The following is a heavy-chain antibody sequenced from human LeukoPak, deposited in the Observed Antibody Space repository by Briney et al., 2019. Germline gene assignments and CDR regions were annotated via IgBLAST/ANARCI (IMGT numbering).Heavy chain of an antibody. Sequence: PGGSLRLSCAASGFTVSSNYMSWVRQAPGKGPEWVSAIGGRGGSTYYADSVGGRFTISRDNSKDIVYLQMNSLKVEDTATYYCGKEGGAWGQGTKVTVSS. CDR2: IGGRGGST. D-gene: IGHD3-16*01. CDR1: GFTVSSNY. V-gene: IGHV3-23*01. J-gene: IGHJ5*02. CDR3: GKEGGA.